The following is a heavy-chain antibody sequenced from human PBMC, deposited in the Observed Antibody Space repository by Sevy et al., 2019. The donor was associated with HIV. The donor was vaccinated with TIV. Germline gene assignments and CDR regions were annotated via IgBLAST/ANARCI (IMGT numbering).Heavy chain of an antibody. CDR2: IYYSGST. CDR3: ARTPVIMITSGGVIALRQFDF. J-gene: IGHJ4*02. CDR1: GGSISGYY. D-gene: IGHD3-16*02. Sequence: SETLSLTCTVSGGSISGYYWSWIRQPPGKGLEWIGYIYYSGSTNYNPSLKNRVTMSVDTSKNQFSLKMSSVTAADTAVYYCARTPVIMITSGGVIALRQFDFWGQGTLVTVS. V-gene: IGHV4-59*01.